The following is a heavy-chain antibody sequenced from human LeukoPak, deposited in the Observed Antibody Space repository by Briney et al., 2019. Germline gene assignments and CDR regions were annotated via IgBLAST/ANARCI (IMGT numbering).Heavy chain of an antibody. CDR3: ARHSIGIYSGSYPFDY. V-gene: IGHV4-59*08. CDR2: IYYSRST. J-gene: IGHJ4*02. Sequence: PSETLSLTCTVSGGSISSYYWSWIRQPPGKGLEWIGYIYYSRSTNYNPSLKSRVTISVDTSKNQFSLKLSSVTAADTAVYYCARHSIGIYSGSYPFDYWGQGTLVTVSS. CDR1: GGSISSYY. D-gene: IGHD1-26*01.